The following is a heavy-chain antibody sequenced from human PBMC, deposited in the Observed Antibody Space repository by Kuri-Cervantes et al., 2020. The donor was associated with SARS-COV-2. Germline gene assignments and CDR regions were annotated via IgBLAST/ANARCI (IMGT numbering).Heavy chain of an antibody. CDR2: IIPIFGTA. CDR3: ALGYWGSGYPRYYYYMDV. Sequence: SVKVSCKASGGTFSSYAISWVRQAPGQGLEWMGGIIPIFGTANYAQKFQGRLTITADESTSTAYMDLSSLRSEDTAVYYCALGYWGSGYPRYYYYMDVWGKGTTVTVSS. D-gene: IGHD3-22*01. CDR1: GGTFSSYA. V-gene: IGHV1-69*13. J-gene: IGHJ6*03.